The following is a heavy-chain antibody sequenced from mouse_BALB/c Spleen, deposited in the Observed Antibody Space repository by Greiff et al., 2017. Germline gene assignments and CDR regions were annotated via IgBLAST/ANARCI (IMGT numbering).Heavy chain of an antibody. CDR1: GYTFTSYW. D-gene: IGHD2-2*01. J-gene: IGHJ1*01. V-gene: IGHV1-7*01. CDR3: ARWGYGDDRARPDWYFDV. CDR2: INPSTGYT. Sequence: QVQLQQSGAELAKPGASVKMSCKASGYTFTSYWMHWVKQRPGQGLEWIGYINPSTGYTEYNQKFKDKATLTADKSSSTAYMQLSSLTSEDSAVYDCARWGYGDDRARPDWYFDVWGAGTTVTVSS.